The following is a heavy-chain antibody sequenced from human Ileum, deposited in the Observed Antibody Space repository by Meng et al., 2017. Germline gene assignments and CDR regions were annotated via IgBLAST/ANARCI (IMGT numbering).Heavy chain of an antibody. Sequence: QVQLQESGPGLVKPSETLSLTCTVSGGSISSYYGSWIRQPPGKGLEWIGYIYYSGSTNYNPSLKSRVTISVDTSKNQFSLKLSSVTAADTAVYYCARDYCSSTTCALDYWGQGTLVTVSS. V-gene: IGHV4-59*01. CDR3: ARDYCSSTTCALDY. CDR1: GGSISSYY. D-gene: IGHD2-2*01. CDR2: IYYSGST. J-gene: IGHJ4*02.